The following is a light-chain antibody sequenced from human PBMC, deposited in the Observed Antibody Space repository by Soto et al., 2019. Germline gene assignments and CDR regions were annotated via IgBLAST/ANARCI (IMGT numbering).Light chain of an antibody. J-gene: IGLJ2*01. CDR2: DVT. CDR1: GSDVGGYNY. CDR3: SSYTSSNSPVI. Sequence: QSALTQPASVSGSPGQSITISCTGTGSDVGGYNYVSWYQQHPGKAPKLIIYDVTTRPSGVSNRFSGSKSGNTASLTISGLLAEDEAVYYCSSYTSSNSPVIFGGGTKLTVL. V-gene: IGLV2-14*03.